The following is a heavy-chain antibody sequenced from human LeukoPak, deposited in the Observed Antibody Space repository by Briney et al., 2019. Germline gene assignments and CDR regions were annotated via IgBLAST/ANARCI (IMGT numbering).Heavy chain of an antibody. CDR2: ISSSSSYI. V-gene: IGHV3-21*01. CDR1: GFTFSSYS. CDR3: ARDLRGMATIIRAFDI. D-gene: IGHD5-24*01. J-gene: IGHJ3*02. Sequence: GGSLRLSCAASGFTFSSYSMNWVRQAPGKGLEWVSSISSSSSYIYYADSVKGRFTISRDNAKNSLYLQMNSLRAEDTAVYYCARDLRGMATIIRAFDIWGQGTMVTVSS.